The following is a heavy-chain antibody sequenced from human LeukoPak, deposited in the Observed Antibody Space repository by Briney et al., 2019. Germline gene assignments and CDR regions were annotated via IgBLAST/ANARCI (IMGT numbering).Heavy chain of an antibody. CDR2: ISGSGGST. CDR1: GFTFSSYA. J-gene: IGHJ5*02. D-gene: IGHD5-24*01. CDR3: AADGLKRWLDP. V-gene: IGHV3-23*01. Sequence: GGSLRLSCAASGFTFSSYAMSWVRQAPGKGLEWVSAISGSGGSTYYADSVKGRFTISRDNSKNTLYLQMNSLRSDDTAVYYCAADGLKRWLDPWGQGTLVTVSS.